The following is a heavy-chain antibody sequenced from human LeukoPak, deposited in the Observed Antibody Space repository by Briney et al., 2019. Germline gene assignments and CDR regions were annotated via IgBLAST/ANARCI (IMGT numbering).Heavy chain of an antibody. J-gene: IGHJ4*02. Sequence: PGGSLRLSCAASGFTFSSYGMHWVRQAPGKGLEWVAVIWYDGSNKYYADSVKGRFTISRDNSKNTLYLQMNSLRAEDTAVYYCARHYDILTGYANWGQGTLVTVSS. CDR3: ARHYDILTGYAN. CDR1: GFTFSSYG. CDR2: IWYDGSNK. D-gene: IGHD3-9*01. V-gene: IGHV3-33*01.